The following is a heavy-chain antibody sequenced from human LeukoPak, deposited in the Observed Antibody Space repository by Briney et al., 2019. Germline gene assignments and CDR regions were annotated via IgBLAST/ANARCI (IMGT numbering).Heavy chain of an antibody. J-gene: IGHJ6*02. D-gene: IGHD6-13*01. CDR2: IKQDGSEK. V-gene: IGHV3-7*03. CDR1: GFTFSSYW. CDR3: AKERASSSWKGMDV. Sequence: GGSLRLSCAASGFTFSSYWMSWVRQAPGRGLEWVANIKQDGSEKYYVDSVKGRFTIARDNSKNTLYLQMNSLRGEDTAVYYCAKERASSSWKGMDVWGQGTTVTVSS.